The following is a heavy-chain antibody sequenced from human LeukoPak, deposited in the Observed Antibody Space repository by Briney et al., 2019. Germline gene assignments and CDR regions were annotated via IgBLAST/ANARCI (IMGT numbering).Heavy chain of an antibody. CDR1: GGYISNYY. V-gene: IGHV4-4*07. CDR3: AREGSSGYYSFPYYYYGMDV. CDR2: IYTSGST. D-gene: IGHD3-22*01. J-gene: IGHJ6*02. Sequence: SENLSLTCTVSGGYISNYYWSWIRQPAGKGLEWIGRIYTSGSTNYNPSLKSRVTMSVDTSKNQFSLKLSSVTAADTAVYYCAREGSSGYYSFPYYYYGMDVWGQGTTVTVSS.